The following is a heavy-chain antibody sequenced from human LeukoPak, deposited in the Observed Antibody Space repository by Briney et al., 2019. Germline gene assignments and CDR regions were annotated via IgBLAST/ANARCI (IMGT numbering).Heavy chain of an antibody. Sequence: GGSLRLSCAAPGFTFSSYWMSWVRQAPGKGLEWVANIKQDGSEKYYVDSVKGRFTISRDNAKNSLYLQMNSLRAEDTAVYYCARDGFWGPFDYWGQGTLVTVSS. CDR1: GFTFSSYW. CDR3: ARDGFWGPFDY. D-gene: IGHD3-16*01. CDR2: IKQDGSEK. J-gene: IGHJ4*02. V-gene: IGHV3-7*01.